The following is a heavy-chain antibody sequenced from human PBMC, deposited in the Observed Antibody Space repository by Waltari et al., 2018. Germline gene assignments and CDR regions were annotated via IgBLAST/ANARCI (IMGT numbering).Heavy chain of an antibody. CDR2: IYHSGRT. D-gene: IGHD3-22*01. CDR1: GGSISSSNW. V-gene: IGHV4-4*02. Sequence: QVQLQESGPGLVKPSGTLSLTCAVSGGSISSSNWWSWVRQPPGKGLEWIGEIYHSGRTNYSPSMKGRVTISVDKSKNQFSLKLSSVTAADTAVYYCARARDSSGYYDFYFDYWGQGTLVTVSS. CDR3: ARARDSSGYYDFYFDY. J-gene: IGHJ4*02.